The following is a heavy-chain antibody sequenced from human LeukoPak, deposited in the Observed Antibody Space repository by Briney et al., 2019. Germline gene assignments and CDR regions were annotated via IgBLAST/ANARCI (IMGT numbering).Heavy chain of an antibody. D-gene: IGHD5-24*01. CDR3: ALPSMADAFDI. J-gene: IGHJ3*02. V-gene: IGHV1-18*01. Sequence: GASVKLSCKASGYTFTSYGISWVRQAPGQGLEWMGRISAYNGNTNYAQKLQGRVTMTTDTSTTTAYMELRSLRSDDTAVYYCALPSMADAFDIWGQGTMVTVSS. CDR1: GYTFTSYG. CDR2: ISAYNGNT.